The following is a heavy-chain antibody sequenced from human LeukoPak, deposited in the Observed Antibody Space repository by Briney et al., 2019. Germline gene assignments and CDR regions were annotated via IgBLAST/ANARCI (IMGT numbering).Heavy chain of an antibody. CDR2: ISAYNGNT. Sequence: ASVKVSCKASGYTFTSYGISWVRQAPGQGLEWMGWISAYNGNTNYAQKLQGRVTMTTDTSTSTAYMELRSLRSDDTAVYYCARVLWEDTVTTALSFDYWGQGTLVTVSS. D-gene: IGHD4-17*01. CDR3: ARVLWEDTVTTALSFDY. J-gene: IGHJ4*02. V-gene: IGHV1-18*01. CDR1: GYTFTSYG.